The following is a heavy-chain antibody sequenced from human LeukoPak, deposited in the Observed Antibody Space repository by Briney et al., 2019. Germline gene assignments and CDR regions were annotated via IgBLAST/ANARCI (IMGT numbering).Heavy chain of an antibody. CDR2: ISGSGGST. CDR1: GFTFSSYA. V-gene: IGHV3-23*01. D-gene: IGHD3-9*01. CDR3: AKDIVELRYFDWLLFYYYYGMDV. J-gene: IGHJ6*02. Sequence: GGSLRLSCAASGFTFSSYAMSWLRQAPGKGLEWVSAISGSGGSTYYADSVKGRFTISRDNSKNTLYLQMNSLRAEDTAVYYCAKDIVELRYFDWLLFYYYYGMDVWGQGTTVTVSS.